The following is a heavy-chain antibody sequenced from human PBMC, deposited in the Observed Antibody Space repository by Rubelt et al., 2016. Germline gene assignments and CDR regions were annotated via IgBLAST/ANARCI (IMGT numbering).Heavy chain of an antibody. V-gene: IGHV3-48*04. Sequence: VQLVESGGGVVQPGRSLRLSCAASGFTFSTYSMNWVRQAPGKGLEWVSYISSSSSTIYYADSVKGRFTISRDNAKNSLYLQMNSLRAEDTAVYYCARTDAFDIWGQGTMVTVSS. CDR2: ISSSSSTI. CDR1: GFTFSTYS. CDR3: ARTDAFDI. J-gene: IGHJ3*02.